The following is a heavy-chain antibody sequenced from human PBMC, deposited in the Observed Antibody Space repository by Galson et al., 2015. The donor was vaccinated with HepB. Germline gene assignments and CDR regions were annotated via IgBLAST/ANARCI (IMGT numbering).Heavy chain of an antibody. CDR1: GGTFSSYA. CDR2: IIPIFGTA. V-gene: IGHV1-69*13. CDR3: ARDRGDGYCSGGSCYLWFDP. Sequence: SVKVSCKASGGTFSSYAISWVRQAPGQGLEWMGGIIPIFGTANYAQKFQGRVTITADESTSTAYMELSSLRSEDTAVYYCARDRGDGYCSGGSCYLWFDPWGQGTLVTVSS. D-gene: IGHD2-15*01. J-gene: IGHJ5*02.